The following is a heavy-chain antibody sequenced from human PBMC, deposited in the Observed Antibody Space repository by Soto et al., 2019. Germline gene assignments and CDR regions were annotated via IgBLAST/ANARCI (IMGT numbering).Heavy chain of an antibody. Sequence: GASVKVSCKASGYIFTSYAVHWVRQAPGQRLEWVGRIFAGNGGTLYSQKFQDRVTITRDTSANTVYMELSSLTSEDTAVYYCARASPEYSRWEYWGQGTLVTVSS. CDR3: ARASPEYSRWEY. V-gene: IGHV1-3*01. CDR1: GYIFTSYA. CDR2: IFAGNGGT. D-gene: IGHD6-6*01. J-gene: IGHJ4*02.